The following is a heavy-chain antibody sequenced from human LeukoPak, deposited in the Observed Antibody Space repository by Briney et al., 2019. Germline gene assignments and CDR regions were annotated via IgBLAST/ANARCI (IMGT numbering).Heavy chain of an antibody. V-gene: IGHV4-34*01. J-gene: IGHJ3*02. CDR1: GGSFSGYY. D-gene: IGHD6-13*01. CDR2: INHSGST. Sequence: SETLSLTCAVYGGSFSGYYWSWIRQPPGKGLEWIGEINHSGSTNYNPSLKSRVTISVDTSKDQFSLKLSSVTAADTAVYYCAREDSRTFDIWGQGTMVTVSS. CDR3: AREDSRTFDI.